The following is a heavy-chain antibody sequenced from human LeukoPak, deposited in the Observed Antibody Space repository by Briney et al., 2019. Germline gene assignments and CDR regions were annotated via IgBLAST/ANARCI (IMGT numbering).Heavy chain of an antibody. V-gene: IGHV3-74*01. D-gene: IGHD3-10*01. J-gene: IGHJ4*02. CDR2: INIDGSDR. Sequence: PGGSRRLSCTVSGFTFSSYWMHWVRQAPGKGLVWVSRINIDGSDRNYADSVKGRFTISRDSAQNTLYLQMNSLRAEDTAVYYCARDDNFGSVDDYWGQGTLVTVSS. CDR1: GFTFSSYW. CDR3: ARDDNFGSVDDY.